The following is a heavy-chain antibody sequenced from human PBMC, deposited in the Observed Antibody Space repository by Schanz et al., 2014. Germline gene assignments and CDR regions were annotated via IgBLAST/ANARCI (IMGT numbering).Heavy chain of an antibody. CDR2: LWHDGSKK. D-gene: IGHD3-10*01. CDR3: AKGRFGELSAFDI. V-gene: IGHV3-30*02. Sequence: VKMVESGGGLVKPGGSLRLSCAASGFTFSSYAMSWVRQAPGKGLEWVAILWHDGSKKYYADSVKGRFTVSRDNSKSAFSLQLSSLRAPDTAVYYCAKGRFGELSAFDIWGQGTMVTVSS. CDR1: GFTFSSYA. J-gene: IGHJ3*02.